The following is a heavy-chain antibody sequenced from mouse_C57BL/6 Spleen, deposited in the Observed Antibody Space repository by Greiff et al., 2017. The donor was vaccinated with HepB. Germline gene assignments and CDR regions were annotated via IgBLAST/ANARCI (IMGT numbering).Heavy chain of an antibody. J-gene: IGHJ1*03. CDR2: ISSGGDYI. Sequence: EVQVVESGEGLVKPGGSLKLSCAASGFTFSSYAMSWVRQTPEKRLEWVAYISSGGDYIYYADTVKGRFTISRDNARNTLYLQMSSLKSEDTAMYYCTRVPHYYYGSSYDWYFDVWGTGTTVTVSS. CDR3: TRVPHYYYGSSYDWYFDV. V-gene: IGHV5-9-1*02. CDR1: GFTFSSYA. D-gene: IGHD1-1*01.